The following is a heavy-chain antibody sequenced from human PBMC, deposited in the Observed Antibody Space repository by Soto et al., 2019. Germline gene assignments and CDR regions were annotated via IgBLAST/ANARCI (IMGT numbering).Heavy chain of an antibody. CDR3: SRSLAIDFDS. CDR2: IRRIAYGGTT. CDR1: GFNFAAYT. V-gene: IGHV3-49*04. J-gene: IGHJ4*02. Sequence: GGSLRLSCSASGFNFAAYTMSWVRLTPGKGLEWVGFIRRIAYGGTTDYAASVKGRFTISRDDSRKIVYLQMSRLKIEDPAVYYCSRSLAIDFDSWGQGT.